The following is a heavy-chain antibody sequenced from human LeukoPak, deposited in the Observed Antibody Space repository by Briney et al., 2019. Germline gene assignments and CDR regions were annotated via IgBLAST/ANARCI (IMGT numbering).Heavy chain of an antibody. CDR1: GFTFSSSW. V-gene: IGHV3-7*01. CDR2: IKQDGSEE. Sequence: QPGGSLRLSCAASGFTFSSSWMSWVRQAPGKGLEWVANIKQDGSEEYYVDSVKGRFTISKDNAKHSLYLQMNSLRAEDTAVYYCARNEKSAFDIWGQGTMVTVSS. CDR3: ARNEKSAFDI. D-gene: IGHD1-1*01. J-gene: IGHJ3*02.